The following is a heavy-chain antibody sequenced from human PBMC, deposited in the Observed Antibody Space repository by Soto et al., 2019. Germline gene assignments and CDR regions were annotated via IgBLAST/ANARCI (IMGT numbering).Heavy chain of an antibody. CDR1: GGSFSGYY. J-gene: IGHJ4*02. CDR3: ARVGTSHWFDY. CDR2: INHSGST. V-gene: IGHV4-34*01. D-gene: IGHD2-2*01. Sequence: SETLSLTCAVYGGSFSGYYWSWIRQPPGKGLEWIGEINHSGSTNYNPSLKSRVTISVDTSKNQFSLKLSSVTAADTAVYYCARVGTSHWFDYWGQGTLVTVSS.